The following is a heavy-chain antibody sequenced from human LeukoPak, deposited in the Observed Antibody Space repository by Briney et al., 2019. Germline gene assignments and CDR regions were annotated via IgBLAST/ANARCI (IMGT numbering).Heavy chain of an antibody. D-gene: IGHD3-10*01. V-gene: IGHV3-7*01. CDR3: ARVVWFEIDY. CDR1: GFTVSSNY. CDR2: IKQDGSEK. Sequence: GGSLRLSCAASGFTVSSNYMSWVRQAPGKGLEWVANIKQDGSEKYYVDSVKGRFTISRDNAKNSLYLQMNSLRAEDTAVYYCARVVWFEIDYWGQGTLVTVSS. J-gene: IGHJ4*02.